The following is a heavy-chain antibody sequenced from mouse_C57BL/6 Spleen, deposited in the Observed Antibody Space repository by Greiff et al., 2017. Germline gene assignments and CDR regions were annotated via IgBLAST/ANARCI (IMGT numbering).Heavy chain of an antibody. D-gene: IGHD2-3*01. V-gene: IGHV5-4*01. J-gene: IGHJ3*01. CDR1: GFTFSSYA. CDR3: AREGLLQAWFAY. Sequence: EVQLQESGGGLVKPGGSLKLSCAASGFTFSSYAMSWVRQTPEKRLEWVATISDGGSYTYYPDNVKGRFTISRDHAKNNLYLQMSHLKSEDTAMYYCAREGLLQAWFAYWGQGTLVTVSA. CDR2: ISDGGSYT.